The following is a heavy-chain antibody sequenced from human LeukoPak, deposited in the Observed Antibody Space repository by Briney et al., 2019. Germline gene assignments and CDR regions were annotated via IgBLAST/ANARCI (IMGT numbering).Heavy chain of an antibody. D-gene: IGHD5-12*01. CDR1: GGSISSYY. CDR3: ASGWLEYYFDY. J-gene: IGHJ4*02. V-gene: IGHV4-59*01. Sequence: KSSETLSLTCTVSGGSISSYYWSWIRQPPGKGLEWIGYIYYSGSTNYNPSLKSRVTISVDTSKNQFSLKLSSVTAADTAVYYCASGWLEYYFDYWGQGTLVTVSS. CDR2: IYYSGST.